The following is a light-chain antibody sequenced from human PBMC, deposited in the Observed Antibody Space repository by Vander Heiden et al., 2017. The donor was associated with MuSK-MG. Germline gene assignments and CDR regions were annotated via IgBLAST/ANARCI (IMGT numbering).Light chain of an antibody. CDR1: QGISSW. J-gene: IGKJ4*01. V-gene: IGKV1-12*01. CDR3: QQDYRFPLT. CDR2: SAS. Sequence: DIQMTQSPSSVSASVGDRVTITSRASQGISSWLAWYQQKPGKAPKLLIYSASSWQSGVPARFSGSGSGTDFTLTISSLQAEDLATYYCQQDYRFPLTFGGGTKVEIK.